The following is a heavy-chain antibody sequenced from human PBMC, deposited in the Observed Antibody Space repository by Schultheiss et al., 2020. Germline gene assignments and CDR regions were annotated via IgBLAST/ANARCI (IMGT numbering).Heavy chain of an antibody. D-gene: IGHD2-2*01. CDR2: IYYSGST. J-gene: IGHJ4*02. CDR3: ARERCSGNSCYYYDY. CDR1: GGSISSSSYY. V-gene: IGHV4-31*03. Sequence: SETLSLTCTVSGGSISSSSYYWGWIRQNPGKGLEWIGYIYYSGSTYYNPSLKSRVTISVDTSKNQFSLKLSSVTAADTAVFYCARERCSGNSCYYYDYWGQGTLVTVSS.